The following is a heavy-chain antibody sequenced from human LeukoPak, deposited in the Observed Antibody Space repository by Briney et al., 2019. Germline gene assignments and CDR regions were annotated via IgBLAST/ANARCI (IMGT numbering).Heavy chain of an antibody. CDR3: ATGGVASNSWYPHYFDY. D-gene: IGHD2-8*02. J-gene: IGHJ4*02. Sequence: ASVKVSCKVSGYSLTELSIHWVRQAPGKGLEWMGGFDPEGGEGIYAPKFQGRVTVAEDTSTDTVYMELKSLNSEDTAVYYCATGGVASNSWYPHYFDYWGQGSQVTVSS. CDR2: FDPEGGEG. CDR1: GYSLTELS. V-gene: IGHV1-24*01.